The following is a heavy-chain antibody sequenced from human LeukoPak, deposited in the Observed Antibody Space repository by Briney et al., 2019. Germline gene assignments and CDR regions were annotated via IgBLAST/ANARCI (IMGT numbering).Heavy chain of an antibody. CDR3: ARECHFGSAFDI. CDR2: ISYYGSNK. J-gene: IGHJ3*02. D-gene: IGHD3-10*01. Sequence: GKSLRLSCAASGFTFSNYAMHWVRQAPGKGLEWVAVISYYGSNKYYADSVKGRFTISRDNSKNMLYLQMNSLRAEDTAVYYCARECHFGSAFDIWGQGTMVTVSS. CDR1: GFTFSNYA. V-gene: IGHV3-30*04.